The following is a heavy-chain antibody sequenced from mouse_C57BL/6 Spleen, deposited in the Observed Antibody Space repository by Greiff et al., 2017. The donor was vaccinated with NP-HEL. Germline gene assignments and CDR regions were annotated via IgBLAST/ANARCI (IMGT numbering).Heavy chain of an antibody. V-gene: IGHV1-55*01. CDR3: ARAYYSNFSYAMDY. CDR1: GYTFTSYW. D-gene: IGHD2-5*01. J-gene: IGHJ4*01. Sequence: QVQLQQPGAELVKPGASVKMSCKASGYTFTSYWITWVKQRPGQGLEWIGDIYPGSGSTNYNEKFKSKATLTVDTSSSTAYMQLSSLTSEDSAVYYCARAYYSNFSYAMDYWGQGTSVTVSS. CDR2: IYPGSGST.